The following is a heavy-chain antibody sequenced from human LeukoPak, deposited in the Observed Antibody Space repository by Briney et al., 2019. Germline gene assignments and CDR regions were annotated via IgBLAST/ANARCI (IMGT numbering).Heavy chain of an antibody. Sequence: SVKVSCKASGGTFSSYAISWVRQAPGQGLEWMGRIIPIFGTANYAQKFQGRVTITADKSTSTAYMELSSLRSEDTAVYYCARVVKYRGGDCFIFDYWGQGTLVTVSS. J-gene: IGHJ4*02. CDR1: GGTFSSYA. CDR2: IIPIFGTA. D-gene: IGHD2-21*02. V-gene: IGHV1-69*06. CDR3: ARVVKYRGGDCFIFDY.